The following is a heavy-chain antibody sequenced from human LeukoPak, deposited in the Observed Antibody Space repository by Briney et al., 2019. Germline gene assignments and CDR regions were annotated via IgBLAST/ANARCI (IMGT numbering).Heavy chain of an antibody. CDR1: GYALTELS. V-gene: IGHV1-24*01. CDR3: LTVLYGRPWNPVGGGGL. CDR2: FDPEDGET. D-gene: IGHD1-1*01. Sequence: EASVKVSCKISGYALTELSMHWVRQAPGKGLEWMGGFDPEDGETIYAQKYQGRVTLTEDTSTDTSYLELSSLTSEDTAVYYCLTVLYGRPWNPVGGGGLWGQGTLVTVSS. J-gene: IGHJ4*02.